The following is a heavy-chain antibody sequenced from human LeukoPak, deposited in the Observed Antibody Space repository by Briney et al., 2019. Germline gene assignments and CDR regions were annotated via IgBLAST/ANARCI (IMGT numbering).Heavy chain of an antibody. D-gene: IGHD2-2*01. J-gene: IGHJ3*02. CDR3: ANAGIPAALYAFDI. CDR2: IRYDGSNK. Sequence: GGSLRLSCAASGFTFSSYGMHWVRQAPGKGLEWVAFIRYDGSNKYYADSVKGRFTISRDNTKNTLYLQMNSLRAEDTAVYCCANAGIPAALYAFDIWGQGTMVTVSS. CDR1: GFTFSSYG. V-gene: IGHV3-30*02.